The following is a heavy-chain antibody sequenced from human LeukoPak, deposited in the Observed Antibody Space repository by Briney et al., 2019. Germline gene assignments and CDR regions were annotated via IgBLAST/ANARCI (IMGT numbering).Heavy chain of an antibody. Sequence: GGSLRLSCAASGFTFSSYSMNWVRQAPGKGLEWVSYISSSSSTIYYADSVKGRFTISRDNAKNSLYLQMSSLRAEDTAVYYCARESTYCSSTSCYTVLFDPWGQGTLVTVSS. CDR3: ARESTYCSSTSCYTVLFDP. J-gene: IGHJ5*02. D-gene: IGHD2-2*02. V-gene: IGHV3-48*01. CDR2: ISSSSSTI. CDR1: GFTFSSYS.